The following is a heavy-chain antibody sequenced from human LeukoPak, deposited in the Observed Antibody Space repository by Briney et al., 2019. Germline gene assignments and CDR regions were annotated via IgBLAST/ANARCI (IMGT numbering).Heavy chain of an antibody. CDR2: LSGSGGST. Sequence: PGRSLRLSCAASGFTFSSYAMHWVRQAPGKGLEWVSALSGSGGSTYYADSVKGRFTISRDNSKNTLYLQMNSLRGEDTAVYYCAKGSALYYYYYYMDVWGKGTTVTVSS. J-gene: IGHJ6*03. V-gene: IGHV3-23*01. CDR3: AKGSALYYYYYYMDV. D-gene: IGHD6-13*01. CDR1: GFTFSSYA.